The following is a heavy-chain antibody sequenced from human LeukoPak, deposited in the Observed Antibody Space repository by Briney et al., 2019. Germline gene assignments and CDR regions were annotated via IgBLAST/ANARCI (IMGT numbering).Heavy chain of an antibody. Sequence: GGSLRLSCAASGFSFSGSAMHWVRQASGKGLEWVGRIRSKPHNYATAYAASVKGRFTLSRDDSENTAFLQMNSLRAEDTAVYYCAKGPRITMIVDLNYWGQGTLVTVSS. V-gene: IGHV3-73*01. D-gene: IGHD3-22*01. CDR3: AKGPRITMIVDLNY. CDR1: GFSFSGSA. J-gene: IGHJ4*02. CDR2: IRSKPHNYAT.